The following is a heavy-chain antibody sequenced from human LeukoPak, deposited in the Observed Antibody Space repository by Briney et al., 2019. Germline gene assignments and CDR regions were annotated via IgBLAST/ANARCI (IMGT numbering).Heavy chain of an antibody. J-gene: IGHJ4*02. D-gene: IGHD2-15*01. CDR2: ISTSGEKT. CDR3: ARDRVGSIVFDN. CDR1: GFTFNNYV. Sequence: HPGGSLRLSCAASGFTFNNYVMSWVRQAPGKGPEWVSAISTSGEKTFYANSEKGRFTISRDNSENTLYLQMNSLRAEDTAVYYCARDRVGSIVFDNWGQGTLVTVSS. V-gene: IGHV3-23*01.